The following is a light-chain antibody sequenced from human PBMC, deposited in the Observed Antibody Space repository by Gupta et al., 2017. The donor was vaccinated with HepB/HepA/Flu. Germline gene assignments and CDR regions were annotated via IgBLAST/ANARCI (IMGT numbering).Light chain of an antibody. CDR3: QHSYSTLFT. J-gene: IGKJ3*01. Sequence: DIQMTQPPSSLSASVRDRVTITCRASQSISSYLNWYQQKPEKAPKLLIYAASSLQSGVLSRFSGSGSVTYFTLTISSLKPEDLVTYYCQHSYSTLFTFGPETKVDIK. CDR2: AAS. V-gene: IGKV1-39*01. CDR1: QSISSY.